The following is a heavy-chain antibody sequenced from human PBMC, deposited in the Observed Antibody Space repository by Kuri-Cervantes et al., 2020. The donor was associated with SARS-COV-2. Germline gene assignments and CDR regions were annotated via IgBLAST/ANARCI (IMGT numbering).Heavy chain of an antibody. J-gene: IGHJ4*02. V-gene: IGHV3-30-3*01. CDR2: ISYDGSNK. CDR1: GFTFSSCV. Sequence: GESLKISCAASGFTFSSCVLHWVRQAPGKGLEWVAIISYDGSNKDYADSVKGRFTISRDNSKNTLYLQMNSLRAEDTAVYYCARDCAAGIFDYWGQGTLVTVSS. D-gene: IGHD1-1*01. CDR3: ARDCAAGIFDY.